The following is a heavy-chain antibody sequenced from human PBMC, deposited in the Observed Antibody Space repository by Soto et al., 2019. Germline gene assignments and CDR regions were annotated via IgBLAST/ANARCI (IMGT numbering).Heavy chain of an antibody. Sequence: QVQLQESGPGLVKPSQTLSLTCTVSGGSISSGGYYWSWIRQHPGKGLEWIGYIYYSGSTYYNPSPKGRVTISVDASKNQFSLELSSETAADTAVYYRARDRGGEQLAFMDVWGQGTTVTVSS. CDR1: GGSISSGGYY. D-gene: IGHD6-6*01. J-gene: IGHJ6*02. CDR2: IYYSGST. V-gene: IGHV4-31*03. CDR3: ARDRGGEQLAFMDV.